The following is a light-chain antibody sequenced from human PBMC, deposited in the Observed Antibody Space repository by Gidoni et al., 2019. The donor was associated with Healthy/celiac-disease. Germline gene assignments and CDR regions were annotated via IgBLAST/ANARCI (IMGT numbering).Light chain of an antibody. CDR3: QQQSNWPLMYT. CDR2: DAA. CDR1: QSVSSY. Sequence: EIVLTPSPATLSLSPGERATLSCRASQSVSSYLAWYQHQPSQAPRLLIYDAANRATGIPARFRGSGSGTDFTLTISSLGPEDFAVYYCQQQSNWPLMYTFGQGTKLEIK. J-gene: IGKJ2*01. V-gene: IGKV3-11*01.